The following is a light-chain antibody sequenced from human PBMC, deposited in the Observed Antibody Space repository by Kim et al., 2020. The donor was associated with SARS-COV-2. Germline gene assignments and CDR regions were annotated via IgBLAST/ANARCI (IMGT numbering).Light chain of an antibody. V-gene: IGLV1-40*01. J-gene: IGLJ3*02. CDR2: CNN. Sequence: KVTISCTGISANIEPGYDVHWYQLLPGTAPNLLIYCNNNRPSGVPDRISGSKSGTTSSLAITALQAGDEADYYCQSYDTRLSGWLFGGGTKLSFL. CDR1: SANIEPGYD. CDR3: QSYDTRLSGWL.